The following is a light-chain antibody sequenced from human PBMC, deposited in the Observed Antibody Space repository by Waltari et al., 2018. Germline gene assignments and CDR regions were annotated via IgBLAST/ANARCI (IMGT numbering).Light chain of an antibody. CDR1: KLVAKY. V-gene: IGLV3-1*01. J-gene: IGLJ2*01. CDR2: QDS. CDR3: QTWDSGTVL. Sequence: DLTQPPSVSVSPGQTATITCSGEKLVAKYVCGYQQKPGLYPVLVIHQDSERTSGIPERFSVSNPVNTATLTIRGTQAVDEADYYCQTWDSGTVLFGGGTKVTVL.